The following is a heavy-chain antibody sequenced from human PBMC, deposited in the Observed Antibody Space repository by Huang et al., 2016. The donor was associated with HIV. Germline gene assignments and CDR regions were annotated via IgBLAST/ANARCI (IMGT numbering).Heavy chain of an antibody. V-gene: IGHV3-23*01. CDR1: GFTFSSYA. D-gene: IGHD6-13*01. Sequence: EVQLLESGGGLVQPGGSLRLSCAASGFTFSSYAMSWVRQATGKGLGWVSRITGRGSSSYYADSVKGRFTISRDNSKNTLYLQMNSPRAEDTAIYYCAKADSGAAAGSLVDYWGQGTLVTVSS. J-gene: IGHJ4*02. CDR3: AKADSGAAAGSLVDY. CDR2: ITGRGSSS.